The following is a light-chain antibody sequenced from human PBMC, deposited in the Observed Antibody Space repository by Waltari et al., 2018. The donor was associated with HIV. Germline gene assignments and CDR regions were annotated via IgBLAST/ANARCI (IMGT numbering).Light chain of an antibody. CDR3: SSYTSLTTLV. V-gene: IGLV2-14*01. CDR1: SGAGQHYNY. Sequence: QSALPQPASLSGSPGQSITFSCTGSSGAGQHYNYVSWYQPHPAKAPKLIIYEVTKRPSGVSSRFSGSKSGNTASLTISGLQPDDEAHYYCSSYTSLTTLVFGGGTKVTVL. CDR2: EVT. J-gene: IGLJ3*02.